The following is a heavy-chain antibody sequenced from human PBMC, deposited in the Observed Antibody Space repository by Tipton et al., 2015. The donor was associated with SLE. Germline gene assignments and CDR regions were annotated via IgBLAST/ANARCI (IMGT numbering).Heavy chain of an antibody. CDR1: GGSFSGYY. J-gene: IGHJ4*02. V-gene: IGHV4-34*01. Sequence: TLSLTCAVYGGSFSGYYWSWIRQPPGKGLEWIGEINHSGSTYYNPSLKSRVTISVDTSKNRFSLKLSSVTAADTAVYYCASLRTEYYYGSRADYWGQGTLVTVSS. CDR3: ASLRTEYYYGSRADY. CDR2: INHSGST. D-gene: IGHD3-10*01.